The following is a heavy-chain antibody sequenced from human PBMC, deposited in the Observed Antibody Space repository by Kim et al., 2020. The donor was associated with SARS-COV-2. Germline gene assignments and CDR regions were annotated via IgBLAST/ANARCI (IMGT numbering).Heavy chain of an antibody. Sequence: NYNPSLKSRVTISVATSKNQFSLKLSSVTAADTAVYYCARGGSYTTVHFDYWGQGTLVTVSS. D-gene: IGHD1-26*01. V-gene: IGHV4-59*09. CDR3: ARGGSYTTVHFDY. J-gene: IGHJ4*02.